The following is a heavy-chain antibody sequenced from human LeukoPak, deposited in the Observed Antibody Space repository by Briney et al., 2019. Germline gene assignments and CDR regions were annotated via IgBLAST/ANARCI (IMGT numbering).Heavy chain of an antibody. CDR3: ARETGGNFFDY. CDR2: INHSGST. J-gene: IGHJ4*02. CDR1: GGSFSGYY. V-gene: IGHV4-34*01. Sequence: SETLSLTCAVYGGSFSGYYWSWIRQPPGKGLEWIGEINHSGSTNYNPSLKSRVTISVDTSKNQFSLNLRSVTAADTAVYYCARETGGNFFDYWGQGTLVTVSS. D-gene: IGHD1-14*01.